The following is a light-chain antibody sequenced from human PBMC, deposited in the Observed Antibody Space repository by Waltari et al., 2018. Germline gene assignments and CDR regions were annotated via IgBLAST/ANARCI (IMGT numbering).Light chain of an antibody. J-gene: IGLJ1*01. CDR1: DTDIGRHNF. CDR3: SSYTTGRTYV. V-gene: IGLV2-14*03. Sequence: QSALTQSASVSGSPGQSIAISCTGTDTDIGRHNFAYWYRQRPGEVPKLIIYDVNSRLSGISSRFSGSKFGNTASLTISGLQTEDEAVYYYSSYTTGRTYVFGTGTKVTVL. CDR2: DVN.